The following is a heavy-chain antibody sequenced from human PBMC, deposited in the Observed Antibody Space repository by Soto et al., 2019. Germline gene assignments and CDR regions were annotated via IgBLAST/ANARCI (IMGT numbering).Heavy chain of an antibody. CDR1: GYSFTSYW. Sequence: GESLKISCKGSGYSFTSYWIGWVRQMPGKGLEWMGIIYPGDSDTRYSPSFQGQVTISADKSISTAYLQWSSLKASDTAMYYCARNTWNDFWRDDACDIWGQGKMVTV. CDR2: IYPGDSDT. D-gene: IGHD3-3*01. CDR3: ARNTWNDFWRDDACDI. V-gene: IGHV5-51*01. J-gene: IGHJ3*02.